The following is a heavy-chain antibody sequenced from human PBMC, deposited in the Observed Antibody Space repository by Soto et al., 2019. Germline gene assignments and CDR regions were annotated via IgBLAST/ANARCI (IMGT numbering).Heavy chain of an antibody. Sequence: ASVKVSCKASGYTFTSYDINWVRQATGQGLEWMGWMNPNSGNTGYAQKFQGRVTMTRNTSISTAYMELSSLRSEDTAVYYCARGEGGRVVVAATYYYGMDVWGQGTTVTV. CDR3: ARGEGGRVVVAATYYYGMDV. V-gene: IGHV1-8*01. D-gene: IGHD2-15*01. J-gene: IGHJ6*02. CDR1: GYTFTSYD. CDR2: MNPNSGNT.